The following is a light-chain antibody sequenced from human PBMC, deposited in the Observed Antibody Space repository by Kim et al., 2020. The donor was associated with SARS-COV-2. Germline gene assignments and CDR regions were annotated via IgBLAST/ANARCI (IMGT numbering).Light chain of an antibody. Sequence: VSPGERVTLSCRASQTISSDLAWCQQKPGQAPRLLIYESSTRATGIPARFSGSGSGTEFTLTISSLQSEDFAVYYCQQYYHWPLTFGGGTKVDIK. J-gene: IGKJ4*01. CDR2: ESS. V-gene: IGKV3D-15*01. CDR1: QTISSD. CDR3: QQYYHWPLT.